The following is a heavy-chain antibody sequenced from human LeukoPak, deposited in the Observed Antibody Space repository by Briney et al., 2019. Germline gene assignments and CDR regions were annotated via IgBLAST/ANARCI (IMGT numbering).Heavy chain of an antibody. Sequence: PGGSLILSCSAYGLRVSNNYMSWVRQAPGKGLEWVAIICSDGSTHHADSVKGRFTISRDNSKNTLYPQMNSLRTEDKAVYYCARDVRSGWYDAFDIWGQGTMVTVSS. D-gene: IGHD6-13*01. CDR1: GLRVSNNY. J-gene: IGHJ3*02. CDR2: ICSDGST. CDR3: ARDVRSGWYDAFDI. V-gene: IGHV3-66*02.